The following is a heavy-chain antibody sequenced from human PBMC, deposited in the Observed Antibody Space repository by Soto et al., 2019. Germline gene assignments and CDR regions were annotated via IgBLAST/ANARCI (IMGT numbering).Heavy chain of an antibody. CDR2: INAGNGNT. J-gene: IGHJ6*02. D-gene: IGHD3-3*01. Sequence: GXSVKVSCKASVYTFTSYAMHWVRQAPGQRLEWMGWINAGNGNTKYSQKFQGRVTITRDTSASTAYMELSSLRSEDTAVYYCARLDDFWSGYPTNYYYYGMDAWGQGTTVTVSS. CDR1: VYTFTSYA. V-gene: IGHV1-3*01. CDR3: ARLDDFWSGYPTNYYYYGMDA.